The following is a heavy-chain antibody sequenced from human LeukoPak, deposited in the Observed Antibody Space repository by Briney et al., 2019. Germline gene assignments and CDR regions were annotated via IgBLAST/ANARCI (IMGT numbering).Heavy chain of an antibody. CDR2: IRYGGSNK. CDR1: GFTFSSYG. Sequence: GGSLRLSCAASGFTFSSYGMHWVRQAPGKGLEWVAFIRYGGSNKYYADSVKGRFTISRDNSKNTLYLQMNSLRAEDTAVYYCATDIGEDCSSTSCYTGNDYWGQGTLVTVSS. J-gene: IGHJ4*02. D-gene: IGHD2-2*02. V-gene: IGHV3-30*02. CDR3: ATDIGEDCSSTSCYTGNDY.